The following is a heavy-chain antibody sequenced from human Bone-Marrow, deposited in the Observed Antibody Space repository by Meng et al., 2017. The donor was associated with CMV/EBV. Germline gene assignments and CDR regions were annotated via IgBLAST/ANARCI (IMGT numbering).Heavy chain of an antibody. CDR1: GITFSSYS. Sequence: GESLKISCAASGITFSSYSMNWVRQAPGKGLEWVSSISSSSSYIYYADSVKGRFTISRDNAKNSLYLQMNSLRAEDTAVYYCARDGYSSSWYYYYGMDVWGQGTTVTVSS. V-gene: IGHV3-21*01. CDR2: ISSSSSYI. CDR3: ARDGYSSSWYYYYGMDV. J-gene: IGHJ6*02. D-gene: IGHD6-13*01.